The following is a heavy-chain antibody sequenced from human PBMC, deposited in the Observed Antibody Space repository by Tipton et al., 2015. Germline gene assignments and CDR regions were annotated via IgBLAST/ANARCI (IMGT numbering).Heavy chain of an antibody. D-gene: IGHD3-22*01. CDR2: ISGSGGNP. Sequence: GSLRLSCAASGFTFSDYVMSWVRQAPRKGLEWVSTISGSGGNPYYADSLKGRFTISRDNSRNMLFLQMSSLRAEDTALYYCANSRSYDSSGVPVFDIWGQGTMVTVSS. J-gene: IGHJ3*02. V-gene: IGHV3-23*01. CDR3: ANSRSYDSSGVPVFDI. CDR1: GFTFSDYV.